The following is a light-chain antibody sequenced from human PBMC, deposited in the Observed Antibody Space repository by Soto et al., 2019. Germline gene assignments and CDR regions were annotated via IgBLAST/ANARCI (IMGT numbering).Light chain of an antibody. J-gene: IGLJ2*01. Sequence: QSVLTQPPSASGSPGQSVTISCTGTSSDVGYFNYVSWYQQHPGEAPKLMIYEVTKRPSGVPDRFSGSKSGNTASLTVSGLQPGDDAVYYCSSYAGSNNVVFGGGTQLTVL. CDR2: EVT. CDR3: SSYAGSNNVV. V-gene: IGLV2-8*01. CDR1: SSDVGYFNY.